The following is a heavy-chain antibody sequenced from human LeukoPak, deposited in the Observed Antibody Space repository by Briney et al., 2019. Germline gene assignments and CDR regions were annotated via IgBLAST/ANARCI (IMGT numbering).Heavy chain of an antibody. Sequence: SETLSLTCSVSGGSINSYYWSWIRQPPGKGLEWLGYIYYSGSTDYNPSLKSRVTISVDTSKNQFSLNLRSVTAADTAVYYCARIDYATFDCWGPGTLVTVSS. CDR1: GGSINSYY. CDR2: IYYSGST. CDR3: ARIDYATFDC. V-gene: IGHV4-59*01. J-gene: IGHJ4*02. D-gene: IGHD3-16*01.